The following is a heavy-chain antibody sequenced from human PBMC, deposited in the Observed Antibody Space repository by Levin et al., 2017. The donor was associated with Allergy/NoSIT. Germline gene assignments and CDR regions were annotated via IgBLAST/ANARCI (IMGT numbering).Heavy chain of an antibody. CDR3: ARDRVVPAGSDYYYYGMDV. Sequence: SQTLSLTCTVSGGSVRSGSYHWSWIRQTPGKGLEWIGCIHYSGSTKYNPSLKSRVAISLDTSKNQFSLRLTSVTAADTAVYFCARDRVVPAGSDYYYYGMDVWGQGTTVTVSS. CDR2: IHYSGST. D-gene: IGHD2-2*01. V-gene: IGHV4-61*01. J-gene: IGHJ6*02. CDR1: GGSVRSGSYH.